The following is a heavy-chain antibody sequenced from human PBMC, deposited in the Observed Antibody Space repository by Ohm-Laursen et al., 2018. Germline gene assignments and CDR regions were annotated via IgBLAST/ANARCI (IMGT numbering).Heavy chain of an antibody. V-gene: IGHV1-2*02. CDR3: AAPLGPTDYYGMDV. CDR2: INPDSGGT. CDR1: GYTFNHYG. D-gene: IGHD3-16*01. Sequence: ASVKVSCKTSGYTFNHYGISWVRQAPGQGLEWMGWINPDSGGTNYAQKFQGRVTMTRDTPVTTAYMYLSSLTSDDTAVYYCAAPLGPTDYYGMDVWGQGTTVTVSS. J-gene: IGHJ6*02.